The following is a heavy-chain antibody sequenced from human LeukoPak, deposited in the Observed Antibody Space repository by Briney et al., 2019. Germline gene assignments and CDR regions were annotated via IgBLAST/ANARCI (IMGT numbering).Heavy chain of an antibody. Sequence: PGGSLRLSCAASGFTFSSYAMSWVRQAPGKGLEWVSAISGSGGSTYYADSVKGRFTISRDNSKNTLYLQMNSLRAEDTAVYYCAKDPVVVTAISGTFDPWGQGTLVTVSS. D-gene: IGHD2-21*02. CDR2: ISGSGGST. CDR1: GFTFSSYA. V-gene: IGHV3-23*01. J-gene: IGHJ5*02. CDR3: AKDPVVVTAISGTFDP.